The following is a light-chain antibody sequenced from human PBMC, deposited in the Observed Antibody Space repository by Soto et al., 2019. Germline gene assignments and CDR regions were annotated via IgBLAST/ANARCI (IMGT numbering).Light chain of an antibody. V-gene: IGLV1-44*01. Sequence: QSALTQPPSLSGTPGQRVTSPCSGSTSNIAGNTVHWYQHLPETAPKLLIYIDDQRPSGVPDRFSGSKSGTSASLAISGLQSEDEADYYCATWDDSLNAAVFGGGTKLTVL. CDR1: TSNIAGNT. CDR2: IDD. J-gene: IGLJ7*01. CDR3: ATWDDSLNAAV.